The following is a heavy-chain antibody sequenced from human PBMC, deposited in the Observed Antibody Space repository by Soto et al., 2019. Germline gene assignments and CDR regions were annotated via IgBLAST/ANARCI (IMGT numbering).Heavy chain of an antibody. D-gene: IGHD3-22*01. Sequence: ASVKVSCKASGYTFTDYYIHWVRQAPGQGLEWMGWIIPKNGGTKYGQKFQDRVTMTRDTSISTAYMELSRLRSDDTAVYSFSSGAFDNSGVYFLCWFDPWGQGTLVTVSS. J-gene: IGHJ5*02. V-gene: IGHV1-2*02. CDR1: GYTFTDYY. CDR3: SSGAFDNSGVYFLCWFDP. CDR2: IIPKNGGT.